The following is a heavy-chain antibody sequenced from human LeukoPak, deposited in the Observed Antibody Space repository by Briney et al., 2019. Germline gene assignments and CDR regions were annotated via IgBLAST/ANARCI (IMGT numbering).Heavy chain of an antibody. CDR2: ISYDGSNK. Sequence: QPGRSLRLSCAASGFTFSSYAMHWVRQAPGKGLEWAAVISYDGSNKYYADSVKGRFTISRDNSKNTLYLQMNSLRAEDTAVYYCISLKYYFDYWGQGTLVTVSS. CDR3: ISLKYYFDY. J-gene: IGHJ4*02. CDR1: GFTFSSYA. V-gene: IGHV3-30-3*01.